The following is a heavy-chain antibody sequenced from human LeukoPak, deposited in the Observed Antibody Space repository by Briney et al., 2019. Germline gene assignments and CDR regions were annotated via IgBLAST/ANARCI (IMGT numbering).Heavy chain of an antibody. V-gene: IGHV4-59*01. CDR1: GGSISSYY. CDR2: IYYSGST. Sequence: PSETLSLTCTVSGGSISSYYWGWIRQPPGKRLEWIGHIYYSGSTNYNPSLKSRVTISVDTSKNQFSLKLSSVTAADTAVYYCARLGGWLQPFDYWGQGTLVTVSS. CDR3: ARLGGWLQPFDY. J-gene: IGHJ4*02. D-gene: IGHD5-24*01.